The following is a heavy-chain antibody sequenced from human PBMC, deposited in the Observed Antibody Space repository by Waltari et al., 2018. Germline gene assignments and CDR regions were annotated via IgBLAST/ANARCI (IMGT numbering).Heavy chain of an antibody. Sequence: VQLVGSGGGLVQRGGSRSLSCAAFAFNSSTYSMNWVRQAPGKGLEWISYIKSTGSTIHYADSVKGRFTISRDNAKNSLYLQMNSLRDEDTAVYYCARGLGDYTYWGQGTLVTVSS. CDR2: IKSTGSTI. CDR3: ARGLGDYTY. D-gene: IGHD4-17*01. J-gene: IGHJ4*02. V-gene: IGHV3-48*02. CDR1: AFNSSTYS.